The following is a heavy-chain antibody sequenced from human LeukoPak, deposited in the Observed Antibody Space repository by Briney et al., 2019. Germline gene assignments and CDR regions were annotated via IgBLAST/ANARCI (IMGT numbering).Heavy chain of an antibody. Sequence: SETLSLTCTVSGGSISRYSWSWIRQPPGKGLEWIGYIYYSGSTSYNPSLRSRVTISVDTSKNQFSLKLSSVTAADTAVYYCATDGNFDLWGRGTLDTVSS. CDR1: GGSISRYS. CDR2: IYYSGST. D-gene: IGHD1-26*01. J-gene: IGHJ2*01. CDR3: ATDGNFDL. V-gene: IGHV4-59*01.